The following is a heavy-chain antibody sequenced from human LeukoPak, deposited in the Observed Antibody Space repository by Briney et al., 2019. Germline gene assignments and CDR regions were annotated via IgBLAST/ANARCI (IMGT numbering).Heavy chain of an antibody. CDR2: IYYNGNT. V-gene: IGHV4-31*03. J-gene: IGHJ6*03. Sequence: SETLSLTCTVSGGSISRGNYYWSWIRQHPGEGLEWIGYIYYNGNTYYNPSLKSRVTISTDTSQSQFSLELSSVTATDTPVYYCARGYSGYDKNYYYMDTWGKGTTVTVSS. CDR1: GGSISRGNYY. D-gene: IGHD5-12*01. CDR3: ARGYSGYDKNYYYMDT.